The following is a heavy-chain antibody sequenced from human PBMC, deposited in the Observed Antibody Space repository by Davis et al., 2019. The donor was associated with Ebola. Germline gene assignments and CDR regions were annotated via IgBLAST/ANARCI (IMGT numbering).Heavy chain of an antibody. CDR3: ARRVPTIYYFDY. CDR1: GGSFSTYY. J-gene: IGHJ4*02. CDR2: INHSGST. V-gene: IGHV4-34*01. Sequence: MPSETLSLTCAVYGGSFSTYYWSWIRQPPGKGLEWIGEINHSGSTNYNTSLKSRVTISVDTSKNQFSLQLSSVTAADTAVYYCARRVPTIYYFDYWGQGTLVTVSS. D-gene: IGHD5-12*01.